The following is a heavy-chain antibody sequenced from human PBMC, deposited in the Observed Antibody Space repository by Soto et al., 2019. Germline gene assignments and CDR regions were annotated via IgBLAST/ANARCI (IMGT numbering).Heavy chain of an antibody. J-gene: IGHJ4*02. V-gene: IGHV4-31*03. CDR2: IFYSGST. CDR3: ASTEDFFDY. Sequence: PSETLFLTCSVSGVSLTSGTYYWSWIRQHPGKGLEWIGYIFYSGSTDYNPSLKSRVNISVDTSKNQFSLKLGSVTAADTAVYYCASTEDFFDYWGQGTLVTVSS. CDR1: GVSLTSGTYY.